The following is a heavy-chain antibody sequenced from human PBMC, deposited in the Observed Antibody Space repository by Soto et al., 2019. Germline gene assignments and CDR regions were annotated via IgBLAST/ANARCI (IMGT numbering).Heavy chain of an antibody. Sequence: QVQLVQSGAEVKKPGASVKVSCKASGYTFTSYAMHWVRQAPGQRLEWMGWINAGNGNTKYSQKFQGRVTITRDTSASTAYMELSSLRSEDTAVYYCARDQYCSSTSCPRVGFDPWGQGTLVTVSS. CDR3: ARDQYCSSTSCPRVGFDP. J-gene: IGHJ5*02. CDR2: INAGNGNT. V-gene: IGHV1-3*01. CDR1: GYTFTSYA. D-gene: IGHD2-2*01.